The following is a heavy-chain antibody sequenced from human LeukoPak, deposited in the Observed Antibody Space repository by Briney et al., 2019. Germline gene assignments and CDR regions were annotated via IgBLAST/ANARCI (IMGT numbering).Heavy chain of an antibody. CDR3: ARTGTGGGYYYGMDV. V-gene: IGHV1-69*13. CDR2: IIPIFGTA. CDR1: GDTFSSYA. J-gene: IGHJ6*04. Sequence: SVKVSCKASGDTFSSYAISWVRQAPGQGLEWMGGIIPIFGTANYAQKFQGRVTITADESTSTAYMELSSLRSEDTAVYYCARTGTGGGYYYGMDVWGKGTTVTVSS. D-gene: IGHD3-10*01.